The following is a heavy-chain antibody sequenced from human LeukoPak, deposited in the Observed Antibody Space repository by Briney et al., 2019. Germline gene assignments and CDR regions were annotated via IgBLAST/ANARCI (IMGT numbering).Heavy chain of an antibody. CDR3: ARVTPLRGYSGYDYACFDY. CDR2: IYYSGSI. Sequence: PSETLSLTCTVSGGSISSGGYYWSWIRQHPGKGLEWIGYIYYSGSIYHNPSLKSRVTISVDTSKNQFSLKLSSVTAADTAVYYCARVTPLRGYSGYDYACFDYWGQGTLVTVSS. D-gene: IGHD5-12*01. V-gene: IGHV4-31*03. CDR1: GGSISSGGYY. J-gene: IGHJ4*02.